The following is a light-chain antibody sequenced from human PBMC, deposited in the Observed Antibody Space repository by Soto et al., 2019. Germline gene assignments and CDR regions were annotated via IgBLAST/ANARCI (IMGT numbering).Light chain of an antibody. J-gene: IGKJ1*01. CDR2: LGS. Sequence: DIVMTHSPLSLPVTPVEPASISCRSSQILLHSNGYNYLDWYLQKPGQSPQLLIYLGSNRASGVPDRFSGSGSGTDFTLKISRVEAEDVGVYYCMQPLQSWTFGQGTKVDIK. CDR3: MQPLQSWT. V-gene: IGKV2-28*01. CDR1: QILLHSNGYNY.